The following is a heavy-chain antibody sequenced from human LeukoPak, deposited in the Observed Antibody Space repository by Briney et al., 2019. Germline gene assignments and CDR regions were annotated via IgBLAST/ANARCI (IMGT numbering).Heavy chain of an antibody. CDR1: RFTFSNYG. Sequence: PGGSLRLSCAGSRFTFSNYGMHWVRQAPGKGLEWVAVISYDGSNKYYADSVKGRFTISRDNSKNTLYLQMNSLRAEDTAVYYCAKDRTWLQFIVYWGQRTLVTVSS. V-gene: IGHV3-30*18. D-gene: IGHD5-24*01. J-gene: IGHJ4*02. CDR2: ISYDGSNK. CDR3: AKDRTWLQFIVY.